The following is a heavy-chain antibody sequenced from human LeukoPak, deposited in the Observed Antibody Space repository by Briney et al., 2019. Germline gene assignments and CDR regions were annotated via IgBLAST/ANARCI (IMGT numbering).Heavy chain of an antibody. CDR3: ASFLFGDPGGY. CDR2: INHSGST. Sequence: SETLSLTCAVYGGSFSGYYWSWIRQPPGKGLEWIGEINHSGSTNYNPSLKSRVIISVDTSKNQFSLKLSSVTAADTAVYYCASFLFGDPGGYWGQGTLVTVSS. V-gene: IGHV4-34*01. J-gene: IGHJ4*02. D-gene: IGHD3-10*01. CDR1: GGSFSGYY.